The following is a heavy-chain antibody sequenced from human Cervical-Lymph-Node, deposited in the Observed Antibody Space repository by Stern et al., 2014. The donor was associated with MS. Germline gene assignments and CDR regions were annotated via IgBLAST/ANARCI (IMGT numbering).Heavy chain of an antibody. D-gene: IGHD3-9*01. CDR3: TTDVPLRYSRGYFDY. J-gene: IGHJ4*02. V-gene: IGHV3-15*01. CDR2: IKSKTDGGTT. CDR1: GFTFSNAW. Sequence: VQLVESGGGLVKPGGSLRLSCAASGFTFSNAWMSWVRQAPGKGLEWVGRIKSKTDGGTTDYAAPVKGRFTISRDDSKNTLYLQMNSLKTEDTAVYYCTTDVPLRYSRGYFDYWGQGTLVTVSS.